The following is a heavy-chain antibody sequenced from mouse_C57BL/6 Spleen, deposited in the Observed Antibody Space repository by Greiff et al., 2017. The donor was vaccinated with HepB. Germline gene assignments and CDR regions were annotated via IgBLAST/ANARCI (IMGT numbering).Heavy chain of an antibody. CDR1: GFTFTDYY. J-gene: IGHJ4*01. CDR3: ARYRPMDY. Sequence: EVKLMESGGGLVQPGGSLSLSCAASGFTFTDYYMSWVRQPPGKALEWLGFIRNKANGYTTGYSASVKGRFTISRDNSQSILYLQMDALRAEAGATYYCARYRPMDYWGQGTSVTVSS. CDR2: IRNKANGYTT. V-gene: IGHV7-3*01.